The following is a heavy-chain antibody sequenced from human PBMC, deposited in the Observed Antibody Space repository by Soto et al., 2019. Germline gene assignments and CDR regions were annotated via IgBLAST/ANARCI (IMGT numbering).Heavy chain of an antibody. D-gene: IGHD1-7*01. CDR2: INHSGST. Sequence: SETLSLTCAVYGGSFSGYYWIWIRQPPGKGLEWIGEINHSGSTNYNPSLKSRVTISVDTSKNQFSLKLSSVTAADTAVYYCARLSITGTDDYWGQGTLVTVSS. CDR1: GGSFSGYY. J-gene: IGHJ4*02. CDR3: ARLSITGTDDY. V-gene: IGHV4-34*01.